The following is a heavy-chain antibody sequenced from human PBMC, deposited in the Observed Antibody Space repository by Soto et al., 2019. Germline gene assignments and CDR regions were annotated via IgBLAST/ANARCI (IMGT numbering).Heavy chain of an antibody. Sequence: GGSLRLSCAASGFTFSSYAMHWVRQAPGKGLEWVAVISYDGSNKYYADSVKGRFTISRDNSKNTLYLQMNSLRAEDTAVYYCARGPATYCSGGSCYDAFDIWGQGTMVTVSS. D-gene: IGHD2-15*01. J-gene: IGHJ3*02. V-gene: IGHV3-30*04. CDR1: GFTFSSYA. CDR2: ISYDGSNK. CDR3: ARGPATYCSGGSCYDAFDI.